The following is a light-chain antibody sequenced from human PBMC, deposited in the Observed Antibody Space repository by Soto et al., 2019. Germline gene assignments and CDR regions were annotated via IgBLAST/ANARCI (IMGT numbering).Light chain of an antibody. J-gene: IGKJ2*01. Sequence: EIVMTQSPGTLSVSPGARATLSCRASPSVSSSLDWYQQKPGQAPRLLIYRASTRATDIPARFSGSGSGTEFTLTISSLRSEDFAVYYCQQYNSWPYTFGQGTKLEIK. CDR2: RAS. V-gene: IGKV3-15*01. CDR1: PSVSSS. CDR3: QQYNSWPYT.